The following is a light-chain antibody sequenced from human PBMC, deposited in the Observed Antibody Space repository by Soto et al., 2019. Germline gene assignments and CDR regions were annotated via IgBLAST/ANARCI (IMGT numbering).Light chain of an antibody. V-gene: IGKV2-30*01. CDR1: ESLVYSDGYTY. Sequence: LLTQSPLSLPVTLGQPASISCRANESLVYSDGYTYLNWFHQRPGQSPRRLIYKISNRESGVPDRFSGSGSGTDFTLRISRVEAEDVGIYFCMQGTRWPGTFGQGTKV. CDR3: MQGTRWPGT. J-gene: IGKJ1*01. CDR2: KIS.